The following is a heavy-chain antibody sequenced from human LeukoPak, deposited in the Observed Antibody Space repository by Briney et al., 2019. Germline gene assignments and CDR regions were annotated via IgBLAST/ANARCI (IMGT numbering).Heavy chain of an antibody. V-gene: IGHV3-23*01. CDR3: SSGGYCTSTSCYGEH. J-gene: IGHJ4*02. D-gene: IGHD2-2*01. Sequence: GGSLRLSCAASGFIFNNYGMSWVRQSPGRGLEWVSAISGSGISTYYADSVKGRFTISRDNSKNTLYLQMDSLKTEDTAVYYCSSGGYCTSTSCYGEHWGQGTLVTVSS. CDR1: GFIFNNYG. CDR2: ISGSGIST.